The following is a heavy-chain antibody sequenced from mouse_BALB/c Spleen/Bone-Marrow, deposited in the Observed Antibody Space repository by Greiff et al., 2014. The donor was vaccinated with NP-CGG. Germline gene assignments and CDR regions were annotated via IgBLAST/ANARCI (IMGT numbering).Heavy chain of an antibody. CDR2: IWADGST. CDR3: ARITTATGAMDY. D-gene: IGHD1-2*01. J-gene: IGHJ4*01. V-gene: IGHV2-9*02. CDR1: GFSLTNYG. Sequence: VQLQQSGPGLVAPSQSLSITCTVSGFSLTNYGVHWVRQPPGKGLEWLGVIWADGSTNYNSALMSRLSISKDNSKSQVFFIRVCLQTDDHAMYYWARITTATGAMDYWGQGTSVTVSS.